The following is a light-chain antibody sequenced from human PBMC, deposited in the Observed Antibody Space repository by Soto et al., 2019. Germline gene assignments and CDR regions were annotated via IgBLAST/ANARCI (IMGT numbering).Light chain of an antibody. V-gene: IGKV3-15*01. J-gene: IGKJ5*01. CDR3: QHYNSWPRIA. CDR1: QSASTN. Sequence: EIVLTQSPVTLSVSPGERATLFCRASQSASTNLAWYQHKPGQAPRLLIYGASTRATAIPARFSGSGSGTEFPLTINSLESEDFAVYYCQHYNSWPRIAFGRGTRLEIK. CDR2: GAS.